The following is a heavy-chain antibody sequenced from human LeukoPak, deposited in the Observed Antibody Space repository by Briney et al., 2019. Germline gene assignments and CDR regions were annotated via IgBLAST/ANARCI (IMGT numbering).Heavy chain of an antibody. CDR3: ARHPYSGSYHFDY. Sequence: ASVKVSCKASGYIFTGYYMHWVRPAPGQGLEWMGWINPNSGGTNSAQKFQGRVTMTRDTSISTAYMELSRLTSDDTAVYYCARHPYSGSYHFDYWGQGTLATVSS. CDR1: GYIFTGYY. J-gene: IGHJ4*02. CDR2: INPNSGGT. D-gene: IGHD1-26*01. V-gene: IGHV1-2*02.